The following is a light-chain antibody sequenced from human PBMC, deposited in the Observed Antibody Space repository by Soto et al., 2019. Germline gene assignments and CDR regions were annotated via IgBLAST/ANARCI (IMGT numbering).Light chain of an antibody. J-gene: IGLJ3*02. CDR3: SSYAGSNNLV. CDR2: EVS. CDR1: SSDVGGYNY. V-gene: IGLV2-8*01. Sequence: QSVLTQPPSASGSPGQSVTISCTGTSSDVGGYNYVSWYQQHPGKAPKLMIYEVSKRPSGLPDXFSGSKSGNTASLTVSGLQAEDEADYYCSSYAGSNNLVFGGGTKLTVL.